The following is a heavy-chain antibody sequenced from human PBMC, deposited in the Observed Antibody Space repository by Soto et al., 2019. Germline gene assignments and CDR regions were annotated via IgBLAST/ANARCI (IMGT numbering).Heavy chain of an antibody. CDR2: IFYSGTT. Sequence: PSETLSLTCTVSGGSISGSSYYWGWICQPPGKGLEWIGNIFYSGTTYYNPSLKSRVTISVDTSKNQFSLKLRSVTAADTAVYYCESSESYDQSDYWGQGTLVTVPS. CDR3: ESSESYDQSDY. CDR1: GGSISGSSYY. J-gene: IGHJ4*02. D-gene: IGHD3-10*01. V-gene: IGHV4-39*01.